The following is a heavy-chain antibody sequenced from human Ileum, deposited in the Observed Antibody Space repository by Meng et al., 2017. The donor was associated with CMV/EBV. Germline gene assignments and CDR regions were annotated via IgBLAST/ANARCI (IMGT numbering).Heavy chain of an antibody. V-gene: IGHV4-39*07. D-gene: IGHD1-26*01. CDR3: ARDLTNKWFYY. Sequence: PELGRPARTLSLPSTASGGPMSRGSDSCGWLPEPPGKRVEWIGRMYFSGIADYNPSLKSRVTISLHATQKQFSLTLTCVTAADSAVYFCARDLTNKWFYYWGQGTLVTVSS. J-gene: IGHJ4*02. CDR1: GGPMSRGSDS. CDR2: MYFSGIA.